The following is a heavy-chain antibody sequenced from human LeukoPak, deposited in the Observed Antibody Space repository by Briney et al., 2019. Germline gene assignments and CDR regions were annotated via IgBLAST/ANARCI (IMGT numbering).Heavy chain of an antibody. Sequence: GGSLRLSCAASGFTVSSNYMSWVRQAPGKGLEWVSVIYSGGSTYYADSVKGRFTISRDNSKNTLYLQMNSLRAEDTAVYYCARAGSGDYAPYRYYYYGMDVWGQGTTVTVSS. CDR1: GFTVSSNY. CDR2: IYSGGST. V-gene: IGHV3-66*01. D-gene: IGHD4-17*01. J-gene: IGHJ6*02. CDR3: ARAGSGDYAPYRYYYYGMDV.